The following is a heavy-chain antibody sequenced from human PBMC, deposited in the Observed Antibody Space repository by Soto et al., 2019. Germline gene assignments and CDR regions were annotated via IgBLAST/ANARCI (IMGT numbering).Heavy chain of an antibody. Sequence: GGSLRLSCAASGFTFSSYAMSWVRQAPGKGLEWVSAISGSGGSTYYADSVKGRFTISRDNSKNTLYLQMNSLRAEDTAVYYCAKVLPPNYYDSSGFDYWGQGTLVTVSS. CDR3: AKVLPPNYYDSSGFDY. V-gene: IGHV3-23*01. D-gene: IGHD3-22*01. J-gene: IGHJ4*02. CDR2: ISGSGGST. CDR1: GFTFSSYA.